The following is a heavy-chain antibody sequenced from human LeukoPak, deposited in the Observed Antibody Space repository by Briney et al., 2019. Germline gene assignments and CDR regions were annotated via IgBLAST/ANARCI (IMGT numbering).Heavy chain of an antibody. CDR2: ISSGSNFI. CDR3: ARDKDYYGSGSYYNADY. J-gene: IGHJ4*02. Sequence: GGSLRLSCAASGFTFSTYNMNWVRQAPGKGLEWVSYISSGSNFIYYADSVKGRFTISRDNAKNSLYLQMNSLRAEDTAVYYCARDKDYYGSGSYYNADYWGQGTLVTVSS. D-gene: IGHD3-10*01. V-gene: IGHV3-21*05. CDR1: GFTFSTYN.